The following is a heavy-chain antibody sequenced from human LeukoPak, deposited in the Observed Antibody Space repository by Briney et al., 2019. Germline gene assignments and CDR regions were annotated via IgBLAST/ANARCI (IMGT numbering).Heavy chain of an antibody. V-gene: IGHV3-48*03. CDR2: ISSSGSTI. D-gene: IGHD3-22*01. Sequence: PGGSLRLSCAASGFTFSSYEMNWVRQAPGKGLEWVSYISSSGSTIYYADSVKGRFTISRDNAKNSLYLQMNSLRAEDTAVYYCARGGDSSGYPYYFDYWGQGTLVTVSS. J-gene: IGHJ4*02. CDR1: GFTFSSYE. CDR3: ARGGDSSGYPYYFDY.